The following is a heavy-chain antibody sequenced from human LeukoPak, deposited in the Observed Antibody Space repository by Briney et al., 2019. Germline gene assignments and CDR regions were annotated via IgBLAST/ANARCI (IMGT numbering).Heavy chain of an antibody. Sequence: PGGSLRLSCAAPGFTFSESRMDWVRQDPGKGLEWVANINQDGTVTYYVDSAKGRFTISRDNAKNSLYLQMDSLRVEDTAMYYCTKALDLWGQGSLVTVSS. CDR1: GFTFSESR. V-gene: IGHV3-7*01. CDR3: TKALDL. J-gene: IGHJ5*02. CDR2: INQDGTVT.